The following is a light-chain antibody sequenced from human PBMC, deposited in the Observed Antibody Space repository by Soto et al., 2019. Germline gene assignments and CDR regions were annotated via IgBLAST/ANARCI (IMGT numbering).Light chain of an antibody. CDR1: QSVRNNY. CDR3: QQYGSSPWT. CDR2: AAS. J-gene: IGKJ1*01. Sequence: EIVLTQSPGTLSLSPGERATLSCRASQSVRNNYLAWYQQKPGQAPRLLIYAASGRATGIPDRFSGSGSGTDFTLTISRLEPEDFAVYNCQQYGSSPWTFGHGTKVEIK. V-gene: IGKV3-20*01.